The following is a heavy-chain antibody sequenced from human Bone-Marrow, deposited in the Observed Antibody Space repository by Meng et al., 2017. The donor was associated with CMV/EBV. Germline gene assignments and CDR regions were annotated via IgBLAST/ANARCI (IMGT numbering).Heavy chain of an antibody. CDR2: ISSSGSTI. CDR1: GFTFSSYE. V-gene: IGHV3-48*03. D-gene: IGHD3-22*01. CDR3: ARGSYYEDSSGYWPGDY. Sequence: GGSLRLSCAASGFTFSSYEMNWVRQAPGKGLEWVSYISSSGSTIYYADSVKGRFTISRDNAKNSLYLQMNSLRAEDTAVYYCARGSYYEDSSGYWPGDYWGQGTLVTVSS. J-gene: IGHJ4*02.